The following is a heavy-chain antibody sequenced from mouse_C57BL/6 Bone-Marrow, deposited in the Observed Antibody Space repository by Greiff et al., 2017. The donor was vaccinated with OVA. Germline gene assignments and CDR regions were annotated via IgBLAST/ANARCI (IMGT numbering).Heavy chain of an antibody. D-gene: IGHD2-4*01. CDR1: GYTFTSYW. V-gene: IGHV1-64*01. CDR2: LHPNSGST. J-gene: IGHJ4*01. CDR3: DREGGYDSIYAMDY. Sequence: QVQLKQPGAELVKPGASVKLSCKASGYTFTSYWMHWVKQRPGQGLEWIGILHPNSGSTTYNEKFKSKATLTVDKSSRTSYMQLGSLTSEDSAVYYCDREGGYDSIYAMDYWGQGTSVTVSS.